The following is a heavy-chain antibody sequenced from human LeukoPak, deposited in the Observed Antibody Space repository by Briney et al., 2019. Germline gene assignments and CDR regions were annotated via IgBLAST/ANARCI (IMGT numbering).Heavy chain of an antibody. CDR2: VTTETYGGTK. CDR3: TRLFCSGGSCYSAY. V-gene: IGHV3-49*04. D-gene: IGHD2-15*01. CDR1: GFTFSSYA. Sequence: GGSLRLSCAASGFTFSSYAMSWVRQVPGKGLEWLGFVTTETYGGTKVYAASVKGRFTISRDDSISIAYLQMNSLNTEDSAVYFCTRLFCSGGSCYSAYWGQGTLVTVSS. J-gene: IGHJ4*02.